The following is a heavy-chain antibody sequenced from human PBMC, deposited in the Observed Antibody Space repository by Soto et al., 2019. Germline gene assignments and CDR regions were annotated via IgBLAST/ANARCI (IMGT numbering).Heavy chain of an antibody. V-gene: IGHV5-51*01. CDR1: GYSFTSYW. CDR3: LITIFGVVIFYYYYYYMDV. CDR2: IYPGDSDT. J-gene: IGHJ6*03. Sequence: GESLKISCKGSGYSFTSYWIGWVRQMPGKGLEWMGIIYPGDSDTRYSPSFQGQVTISADKSISTAYLQWSSLKASDTAMYYRLITIFGVVIFYYYYYYMDVWGKGTTVTVSS. D-gene: IGHD3-3*01.